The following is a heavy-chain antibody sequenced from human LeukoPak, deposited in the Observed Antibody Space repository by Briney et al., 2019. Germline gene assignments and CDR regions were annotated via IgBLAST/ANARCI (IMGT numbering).Heavy chain of an antibody. CDR2: ISGSGGST. D-gene: IGHD3-10*01. Sequence: PGGSLRLSCAASGFTFSSYAMSWVRQAPGKGLEWVSAISGSGGSTYYADSVKGRFTISRDNSKNTLYLQMNSLRAEDTAVYYCAREASWFGESKKGEGEYYFDYWGQGTLVTVSS. V-gene: IGHV3-23*01. J-gene: IGHJ4*02. CDR1: GFTFSSYA. CDR3: AREASWFGESKKGEGEYYFDY.